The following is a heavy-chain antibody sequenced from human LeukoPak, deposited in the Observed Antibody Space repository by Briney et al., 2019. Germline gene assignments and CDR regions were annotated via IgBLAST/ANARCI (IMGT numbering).Heavy chain of an antibody. CDR3: ARLYCASTTCYADDY. CDR2: ISWNSGSI. Sequence: QTGGSLRLSCAASGFTFDDYAMHWVRQAPGKGLEWVSGISWNSGSIGYADSVKGRFTISRDNAKNSLFLQMNSLRAEDTAVYYCARLYCASTTCYADDYWGQGTLVTVSS. J-gene: IGHJ4*02. V-gene: IGHV3-9*01. CDR1: GFTFDDYA. D-gene: IGHD2-2*01.